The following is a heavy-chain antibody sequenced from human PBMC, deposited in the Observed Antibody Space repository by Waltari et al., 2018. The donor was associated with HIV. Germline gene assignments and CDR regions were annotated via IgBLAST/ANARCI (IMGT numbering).Heavy chain of an antibody. D-gene: IGHD3-3*01. CDR1: GLSYTSYT. Sequence: VQWMQSGSEAKKPGSSVKVSCKASGLSYTSYTLSWVRQAPGHGLEWMGRIIPPSGATNYAQKFQGRITITADKSTTTTYLEIQDLRSEDTAIYYCAGGEYYNFWSVSPGRRFDPWGQGTLITVSS. J-gene: IGHJ5*02. CDR2: IIPPSGAT. CDR3: AGGEYYNFWSVSPGRRFDP. V-gene: IGHV1-69*08.